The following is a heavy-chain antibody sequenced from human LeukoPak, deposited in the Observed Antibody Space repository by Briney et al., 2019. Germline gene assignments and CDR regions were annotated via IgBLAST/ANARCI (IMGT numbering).Heavy chain of an antibody. J-gene: IGHJ4*02. CDR2: IYHSGST. V-gene: IGHV4-30-2*01. CDR1: GGSISSGGYY. Sequence: PSQTLSLTCTVSGGSISSGGYYWSWIRQPPGKGLEWIGYIYHSGSTYYNPSLKSRVTISVDRSKNQFSLKLSSVTAADTAVYYCARDQGRDSRWPKKLERQRWTYGGLDYWGQGTLVTVSS. CDR3: ARDQGRDSRWPKKLERQRWTYGGLDY. D-gene: IGHD1-1*01.